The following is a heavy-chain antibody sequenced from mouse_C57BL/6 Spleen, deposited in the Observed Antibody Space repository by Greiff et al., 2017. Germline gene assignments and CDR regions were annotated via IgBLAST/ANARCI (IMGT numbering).Heavy chain of an antibody. Sequence: EVKLVESGGDLVKPGGSLKISCAASGFTFSSYGMSWVRQTPDKRLEWVATISSGGSYTYYPDSVKGRFTISRDNAKNTLYLQMSSLKSEDTAMYYCARHGNYAYWGQGTLVTVSA. CDR1: GFTFSSYG. CDR3: ARHGNYAY. D-gene: IGHD2-1*01. V-gene: IGHV5-6*01. J-gene: IGHJ3*01. CDR2: ISSGGSYT.